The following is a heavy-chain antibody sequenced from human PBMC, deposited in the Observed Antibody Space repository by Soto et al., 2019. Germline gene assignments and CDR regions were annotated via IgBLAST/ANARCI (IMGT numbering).Heavy chain of an antibody. J-gene: IGHJ6*02. CDR1: GGTFSSYA. CDR2: IIPIFGTA. Sequence: QVQLVQSGAEVKKPGSSVKVSCKAPGGTFSSYAISWVRQAPGQGLEWMGGIIPIFGTAKYAQKFQGRVTITADESTSTRYMELSSLRSEDTAVYCCARSQGGSSSLDIYYFYYYGMDVWGQGTTVTVSS. CDR3: ARSQGGSSSLDIYYFYYYGMDV. V-gene: IGHV1-69*01. D-gene: IGHD2-15*01.